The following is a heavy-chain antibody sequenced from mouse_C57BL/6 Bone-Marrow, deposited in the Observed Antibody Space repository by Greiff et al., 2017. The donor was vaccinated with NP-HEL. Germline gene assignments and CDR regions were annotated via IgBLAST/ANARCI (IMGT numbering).Heavy chain of an antibody. J-gene: IGHJ3*01. CDR1: GYTFTDYE. V-gene: IGHV1-15*01. CDR3: TMRFLWFAY. Sequence: LVESGAELVRPGASVTLSCKASGYTFTDYEMHWVQQTPVHGLEWIGAIYPETGGTAYNQKFKGKAILTADKSSSTAYMELRSLTSEVSACYYCTMRFLWFAYWGQGTLVTVSA. CDR2: IYPETGGT.